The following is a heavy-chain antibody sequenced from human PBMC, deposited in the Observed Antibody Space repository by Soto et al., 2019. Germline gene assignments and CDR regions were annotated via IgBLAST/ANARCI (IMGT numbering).Heavy chain of an antibody. J-gene: IGHJ3*02. V-gene: IGHV1-46*03. CDR1: GYTFTSYY. Sequence: RASVKVSCKASGYTFTSYYMHWVRQAPGQGLEWMGIINPSGGSTSYAQKFQGRVTMTRDTSTSTVYMELSSLRSEDTAVYYCARGTQYSSGWYGGPPPIWGQGTMVTVSS. D-gene: IGHD6-19*01. CDR3: ARGTQYSSGWYGGPPPI. CDR2: INPSGGST.